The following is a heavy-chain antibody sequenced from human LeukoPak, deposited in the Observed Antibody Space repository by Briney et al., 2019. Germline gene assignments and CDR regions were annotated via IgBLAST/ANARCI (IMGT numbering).Heavy chain of an antibody. Sequence: GGSLRLSCAASGFTFSNYGMSWVRQAPGKGLVWVSSISGSGVPTYYADSVKGRFTVSRDNFKSTLYLQMSSLRAGDTAVYYCAKDRVEAGALGSFDLWGRGTLVTVSS. CDR3: AKDRVEAGALGSFDL. CDR1: GFTFSNYG. J-gene: IGHJ2*01. CDR2: ISGSGVPT. D-gene: IGHD3-3*01. V-gene: IGHV3-23*01.